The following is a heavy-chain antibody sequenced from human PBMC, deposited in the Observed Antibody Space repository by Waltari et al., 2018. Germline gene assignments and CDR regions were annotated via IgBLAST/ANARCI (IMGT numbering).Heavy chain of an antibody. D-gene: IGHD6-13*01. V-gene: IGHV1-8*03. CDR1: GYTFTSYD. J-gene: IGHJ6*03. CDR2: INPNSGNT. CDR3: ARASLTSSWYVGYYYYYMDV. Sequence: QVQLVQSGAEVKKPGASVKVSCKASGYTFTSYDINWVRQATGQGLEWMGWINPNSGNTGYAQKFQCRVTITRNTSISTAYMELSSLRSEDTAVYYCARASLTSSWYVGYYYYYMDVWGKGTTVTVSS.